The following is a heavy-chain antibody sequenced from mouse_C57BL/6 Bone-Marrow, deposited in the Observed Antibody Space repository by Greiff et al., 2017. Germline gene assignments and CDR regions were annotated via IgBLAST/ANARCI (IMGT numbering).Heavy chain of an antibody. J-gene: IGHJ2*01. V-gene: IGHV5-6*01. CDR2: ISSGGSYT. CDR1: GFTFSSYG. CDR3: ATTVVATNDY. D-gene: IGHD1-1*01. Sequence: EVQVVEPGGDLVKPGGSLKLSCAASGFTFSSYGMSWVRQTPDKRLEWVATISSGGSYTYYPNSVKGRFTISRDNAKNTPYLQMSSLKSEDTAMYYCATTVVATNDYWGQGTTLTVSS.